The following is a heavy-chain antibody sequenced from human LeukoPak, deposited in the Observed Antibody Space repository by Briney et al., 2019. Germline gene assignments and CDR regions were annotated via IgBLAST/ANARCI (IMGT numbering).Heavy chain of an antibody. D-gene: IGHD1-14*01. CDR2: TYYRSKWYN. J-gene: IGHJ4*02. CDR3: ARGYRQTLDY. V-gene: IGHV6-1*01. CDR1: GDSVSSNSVA. Sequence: SQTLSLTRAISGDSVSSNSVAWNWIRQSPSRGLEWLGRTYYRSKWYNDYAVSVKGRMTINPDTSKNQFSLQLNSVTPEDTAVYYCARGYRQTLDYWGQGTLVTVSS.